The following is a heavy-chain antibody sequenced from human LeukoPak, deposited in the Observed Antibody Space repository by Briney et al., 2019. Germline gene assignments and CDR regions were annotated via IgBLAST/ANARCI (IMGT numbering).Heavy chain of an antibody. Sequence: SETLSLTCTVSGYSISSGYYWSWIRQPPGKGLEWIGYIYYSGSTNYNPSLKSRVTISVDTSKNQFSLKLSSVTAADTAVYYCARQDIATFPFDYWGQGTLVTVSS. D-gene: IGHD5-12*01. CDR1: GYSISSGYY. CDR2: IYYSGST. V-gene: IGHV4-59*08. J-gene: IGHJ4*02. CDR3: ARQDIATFPFDY.